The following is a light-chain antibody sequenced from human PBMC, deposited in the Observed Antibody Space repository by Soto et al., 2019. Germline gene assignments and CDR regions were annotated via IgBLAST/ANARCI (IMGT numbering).Light chain of an antibody. Sequence: DIQMTQSPSTLSASVGDRVTITCRASQSISSWLAWYQQKPGKAPKLLIYKSSSLETGVPSRFSGSGSGTEFTLTISSVQPHDFATYYCQQYNTFLFTFGPGTKVDIK. CDR3: QQYNTFLFT. V-gene: IGKV1-5*03. CDR2: KSS. J-gene: IGKJ3*01. CDR1: QSISSW.